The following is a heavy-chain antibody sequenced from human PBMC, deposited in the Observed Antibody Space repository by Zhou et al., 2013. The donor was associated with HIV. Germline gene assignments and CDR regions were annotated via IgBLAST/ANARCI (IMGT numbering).Heavy chain of an antibody. CDR1: GYTFTDYY. J-gene: IGHJ6*03. D-gene: IGHD3-22*01. CDR3: ARGPYMDYYDSPSYYSYMDV. Sequence: QVQLVQSGAEVKKPGASVKVSCKASGYTFTDYYMHWVRQAPGQGLEWMGWINPNSGDTKYTQKLQGRVTMTTDTSITTAYMELSRLRSDDTAVYYCARGPYMDYYDSPSYYSYMDVWGNGTTVTVSS. V-gene: IGHV1-2*02. CDR2: INPNSGDT.